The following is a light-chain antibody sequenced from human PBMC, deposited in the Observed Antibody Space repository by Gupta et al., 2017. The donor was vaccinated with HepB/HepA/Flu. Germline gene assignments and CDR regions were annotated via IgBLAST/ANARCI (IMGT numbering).Light chain of an antibody. Sequence: SPXXLXXXPXERATLSCRASQSVSSYLAWYQQKPGQAPRLLIYDASNRATGIPARFSGSGSGTDFTLTISSLEPEDFAVYYCQQRSNWPPGTFGGGTKVEIK. CDR3: QQRSNWPPGT. CDR1: QSVSSY. CDR2: DAS. J-gene: IGKJ4*01. V-gene: IGKV3-11*01.